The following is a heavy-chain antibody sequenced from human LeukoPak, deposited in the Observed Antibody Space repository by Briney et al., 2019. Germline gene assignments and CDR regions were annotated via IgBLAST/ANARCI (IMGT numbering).Heavy chain of an antibody. D-gene: IGHD2-21*01. V-gene: IGHV3-23*01. CDR3: AKDRKAYCGGDCYPFDY. J-gene: IGHJ4*02. CDR1: GFTFSSYA. Sequence: GGSVRLSCAASGFTFSSYAMSWVRQAPGKGLEWVSAISGSGGSTYYADSVKGRFTISRDNSKNTLYLQMNSLRAEDTAVYYCAKDRKAYCGGDCYPFDYWGQGTLVTVSS. CDR2: ISGSGGST.